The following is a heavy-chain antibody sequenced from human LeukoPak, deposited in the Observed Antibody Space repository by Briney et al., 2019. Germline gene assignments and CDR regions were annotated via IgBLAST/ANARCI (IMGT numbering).Heavy chain of an antibody. D-gene: IGHD3-3*01. J-gene: IGHJ6*03. CDR1: GFTFSSYS. V-gene: IGHV3-48*01. CDR3: ARGGISIFGVVIYMDV. CDR2: ISSSSSTI. Sequence: GGSLRLSCAASGFTFSSYSMNWVRQAPGKGLEWVSYISSSSSTIYYADSVKGRFTISRDNAKNSLYLQMNSLRVEDTALYYCARGGISIFGVVIYMDVWGKGTTVTVSS.